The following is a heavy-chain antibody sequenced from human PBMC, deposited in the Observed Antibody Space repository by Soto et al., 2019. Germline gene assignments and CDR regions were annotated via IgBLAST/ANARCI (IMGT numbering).Heavy chain of an antibody. V-gene: IGHV5-10-1*01. J-gene: IGHJ6*02. CDR3: ARSIYCSSTSCYGEGNYYYYYGMDV. CDR1: GYSFTSYW. D-gene: IGHD2-2*01. CDR2: IDPSDSYT. Sequence: PGESLKISCKGSGYSFTSYWISWVRQMPGKGLEWMGRIDPSDSYTNYSPSFQGHVTISADKSISTAYLQWSSLKASDTAMYYCARSIYCSSTSCYGEGNYYYYYGMDVWGQGTTVTVSS.